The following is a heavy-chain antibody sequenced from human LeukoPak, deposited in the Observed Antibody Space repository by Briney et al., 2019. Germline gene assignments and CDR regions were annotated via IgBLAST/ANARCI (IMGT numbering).Heavy chain of an antibody. D-gene: IGHD3-22*01. V-gene: IGHV3-23*01. CDR1: GFTFSSYA. CDR2: ISGSGGST. CDR3: ARTIYDSSGYYYVGYFDY. Sequence: GGSLRLSCAASGFTFSSYAMSWVRQAPGKGLEWVSAISGSGGSTYYADSVKGRFTISRDNSKNPLYLQMNSLRAEDAAVYYCARTIYDSSGYYYVGYFDYWGQGTLVTVSS. J-gene: IGHJ4*02.